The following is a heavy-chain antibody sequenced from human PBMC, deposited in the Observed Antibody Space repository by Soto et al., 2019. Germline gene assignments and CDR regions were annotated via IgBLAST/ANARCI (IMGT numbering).Heavy chain of an antibody. CDR1: GGTFSSYA. J-gene: IGHJ6*02. Sequence: SVKVSGKASGGTFSSYAISWVRQAPGQGLEWMGGIIPIFGTANYAQKFQGRVTITADESTSTAYMELSSLRSEDTAVYYCARNRGNKRLGYYYYGMDVWGQGTTVTVSS. CDR3: ARNRGNKRLGYYYYGMDV. V-gene: IGHV1-69*13. CDR2: IIPIFGTA. D-gene: IGHD3-10*01.